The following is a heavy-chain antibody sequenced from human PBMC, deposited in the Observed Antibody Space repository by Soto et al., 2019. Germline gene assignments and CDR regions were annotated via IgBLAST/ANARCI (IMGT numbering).Heavy chain of an antibody. CDR2: ISSGSTYI. CDR3: ARGGYGDYGVDY. V-gene: IGHV3-21*01. CDR1: GFTLSSFG. Sequence: EVQLVESGGGLVKPGGSLRLSCAASGFTLSSFGMNWVRQAPGKGLEWVSSISSGSTYIYYADSVKGRFTISRDNAKNSLYLQMNSLRAEDTAVNYCARGGYGDYGVDYWGQGTLVTVSS. D-gene: IGHD4-17*01. J-gene: IGHJ4*02.